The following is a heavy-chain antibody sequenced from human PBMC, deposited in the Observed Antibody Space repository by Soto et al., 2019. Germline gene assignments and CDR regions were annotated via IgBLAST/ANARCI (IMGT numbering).Heavy chain of an antibody. CDR1: GFTLSKYA. D-gene: IGHD3-16*01. V-gene: IGHV3-23*01. CDR3: GKTDGVGGQLIDS. CDR2: IGGSGGST. Sequence: EVQLLESGGGLVQPGGSLRLSCAASGFTLSKYAMSWVRQAPGKGLEWVSTIGGSGGSTFYADSVKGRFTVSRDNSKNPLYLLMSGLGAEDTAVYYFGKTDGVGGQLIDSWGQGTLVTVSS. J-gene: IGHJ4*02.